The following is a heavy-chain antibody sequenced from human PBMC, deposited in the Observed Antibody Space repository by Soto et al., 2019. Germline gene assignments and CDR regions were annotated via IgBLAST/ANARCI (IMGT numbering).Heavy chain of an antibody. CDR1: GFSLSTSGVG. Sequence: SGPTLVQPTPTLTLTCTFSGFSLSTSGVGVGWIRQPPGKALEWLALIYWNDDKRYSPSLKSRLTITKDTSKNQVVLTMTNMDPVDTATYYCAHSLDSYYYDSFGYQPYYFDYWGQGTLVTVSS. CDR2: IYWNDDK. CDR3: AHSLDSYYYDSFGYQPYYFDY. V-gene: IGHV2-5*01. J-gene: IGHJ4*02. D-gene: IGHD3-22*01.